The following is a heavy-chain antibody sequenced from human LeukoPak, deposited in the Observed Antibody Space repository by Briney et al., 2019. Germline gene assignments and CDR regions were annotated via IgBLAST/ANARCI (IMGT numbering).Heavy chain of an antibody. CDR2: IWYDGSNK. V-gene: IGHV3-33*08. CDR1: EFTFSSYA. D-gene: IGHD3-3*01. CDR3: ARELNDFWSGYELVDY. Sequence: GGSLRLSCAASEFTFSSYAMSWVRQAPGKGLEWVAVIWYDGSNKYYADSVKGRFTISRDNSKNTLYLQMNSLRAEDTAVYYCARELNDFWSGYELVDYWGQGTLVTVSS. J-gene: IGHJ4*02.